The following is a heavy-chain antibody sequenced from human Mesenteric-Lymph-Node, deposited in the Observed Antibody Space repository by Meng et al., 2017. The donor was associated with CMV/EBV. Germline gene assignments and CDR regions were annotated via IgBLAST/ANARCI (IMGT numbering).Heavy chain of an antibody. D-gene: IGHD3-16*01. J-gene: IGHJ4*02. V-gene: IGHV6-1*01. CDR3: AYFGDLPPPW. CDR1: VDSIPSNNAS. Sequence: PLHQSGPGLVKASHTPPITCSISVDSIPSNNASWNWIRQSPSRGFEWLGRTYYRSESYNAYAVSVKIRMSVNLDTSKNQLSLHLNFVTPEDTAVYYCAYFGDLPPPWWGQGTLVTVSS. CDR2: TYYRSESYN.